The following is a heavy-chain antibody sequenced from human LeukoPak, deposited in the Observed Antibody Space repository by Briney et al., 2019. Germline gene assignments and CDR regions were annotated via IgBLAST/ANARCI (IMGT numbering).Heavy chain of an antibody. J-gene: IGHJ6*02. Sequence: GGSLRLSCAASGFTFSNYWMHWVRQVPGKGLVWVSRIASDGSVTNYADSVKGRFTISRDNAKNTLYLQMNSLRVEDTAVYYCARDRSSFNGMDVWGQGTTVTASS. V-gene: IGHV3-74*01. CDR3: ARDRSSFNGMDV. CDR1: GFTFSNYW. CDR2: IASDGSVT.